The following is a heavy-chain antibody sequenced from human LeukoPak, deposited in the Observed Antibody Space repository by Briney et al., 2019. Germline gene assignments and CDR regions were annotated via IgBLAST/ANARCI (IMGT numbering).Heavy chain of an antibody. D-gene: IGHD3-10*01. J-gene: IGHJ6*02. CDR2: MNPNSGNT. V-gene: IGHV1-8*01. CDR3: AMGSGSPPNYYGMDV. CDR1: GYTFTSYG. Sequence: ASVKVSCKASGYTFTSYGINSVRQATGQGLEWMGWMNPNSGNTGYAQKFQGRVTMTRNTSISTAYMELSSLRSEDTAVYYCAMGSGSPPNYYGMDVWGQGTTVTVSS.